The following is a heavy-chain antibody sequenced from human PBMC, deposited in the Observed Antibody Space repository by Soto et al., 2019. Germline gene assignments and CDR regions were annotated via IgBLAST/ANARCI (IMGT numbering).Heavy chain of an antibody. V-gene: IGHV2-5*02. Sequence: QITLKESGPPLVKPTQTLTLTCAFSGFSLSTNGAGVGWVRQPPGKALEWLAVIYWDDDKRYSPPLKRRLTITKHTSKNQVVLIMSNMDPVDTATYYCVHSPDFWSGYFGGQYGMDVWGEGTTVTVSS. J-gene: IGHJ6*04. D-gene: IGHD3-3*01. CDR1: GFSLSTNGAG. CDR3: VHSPDFWSGYFGGQYGMDV. CDR2: IYWDDDK.